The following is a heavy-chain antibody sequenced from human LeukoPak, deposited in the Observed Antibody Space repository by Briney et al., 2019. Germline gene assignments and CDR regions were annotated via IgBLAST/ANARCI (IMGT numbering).Heavy chain of an antibody. D-gene: IGHD5-18*01. J-gene: IGHJ4*02. CDR1: GGSISSYY. Sequence: NASETLSLTCTVSGGSISSYYWSWIRQPPGKGLEWIGYIYYSGSTNYNPSLKSRVTISVDTSKNQFSLKLSSVTAAGTAVYYCARDRVDTATGVDYWGQGTLVTVSS. V-gene: IGHV4-59*01. CDR2: IYYSGST. CDR3: ARDRVDTATGVDY.